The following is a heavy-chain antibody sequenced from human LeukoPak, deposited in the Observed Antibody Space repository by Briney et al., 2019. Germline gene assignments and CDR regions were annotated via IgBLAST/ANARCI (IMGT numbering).Heavy chain of an antibody. CDR2: INSDGGIT. CDR1: RFTFSTYY. J-gene: IGHJ3*02. Sequence: GGSLRLSCAASRFTFSTYYMHWVRQAPGKGLVWVSRINSDGGITTYADSVKGRFTISRDNAKNTLYLQMNSLRAEDTAVYYCARDQWDAFDIWGQGTMVTVSS. CDR3: ARDQWDAFDI. D-gene: IGHD6-19*01. V-gene: IGHV3-74*01.